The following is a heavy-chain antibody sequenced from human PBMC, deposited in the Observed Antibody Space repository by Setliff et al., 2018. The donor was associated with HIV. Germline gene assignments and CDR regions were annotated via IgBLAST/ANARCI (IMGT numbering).Heavy chain of an antibody. D-gene: IGHD6-13*01. CDR3: AREGSTSWYADY. J-gene: IGHJ4*02. CDR1: GGTFTNYA. V-gene: IGHV1-69*13. Sequence: SVKVSCKASGGTFTNYAISWVRQAPGQGLEWMGGIIPFFGAPNYAQKFQGRVTITADESTSTAYMELSSLRSEDTAVYFCAREGSTSWYADYWGQGTLVTVSS. CDR2: IIPFFGAP.